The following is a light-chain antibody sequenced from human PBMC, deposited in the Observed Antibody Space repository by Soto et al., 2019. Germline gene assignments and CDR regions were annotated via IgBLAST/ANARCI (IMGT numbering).Light chain of an antibody. J-gene: IGKJ1*01. V-gene: IGKV1-5*03. Sequence: DIQMTQSPSTLSASVGDRATITCRASHSIRYWLAWFQQKAGKAPKLLIYEASRLESGVPSRISGSGSGTEFTLTLSSLQPDDFAVYYCQQRSNWLWTFGQGTKVDIK. CDR1: HSIRYW. CDR3: QQRSNWLWT. CDR2: EAS.